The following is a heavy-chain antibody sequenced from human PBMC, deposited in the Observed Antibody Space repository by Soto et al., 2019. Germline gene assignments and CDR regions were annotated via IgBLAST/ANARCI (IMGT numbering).Heavy chain of an antibody. D-gene: IGHD1-20*01. CDR1: GFTFSTFG. J-gene: IGHJ6*02. CDR2: ISYDGGIE. Sequence: ESGGGVVQPGRSLRLSCAASGFTFSTFGMHWVRQAPGKGLEWVAVISYDGGIEYYAESVKGRFTISRDNSKNTLFLQMNSLRAEDTAVYYCAKVSRPVGYNWDYGMDVWGQGTTVTVSS. V-gene: IGHV3-30*18. CDR3: AKVSRPVGYNWDYGMDV.